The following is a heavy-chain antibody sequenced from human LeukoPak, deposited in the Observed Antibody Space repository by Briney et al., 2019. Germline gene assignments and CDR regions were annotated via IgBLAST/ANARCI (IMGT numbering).Heavy chain of an antibody. Sequence: SETLSLTCSVSGGSIGSFYWSWIRQPPGKGLEWIGYVYYSGTTNYNPSLKSRVTISVDTSKNQFSLKLSSVTAADTAVYYCARNSYSSGSWYFDYWGQGTLVTVSS. CDR1: GGSIGSFY. CDR3: ARNSYSSGSWYFDY. D-gene: IGHD6-19*01. J-gene: IGHJ4*02. V-gene: IGHV4-59*08. CDR2: VYYSGTT.